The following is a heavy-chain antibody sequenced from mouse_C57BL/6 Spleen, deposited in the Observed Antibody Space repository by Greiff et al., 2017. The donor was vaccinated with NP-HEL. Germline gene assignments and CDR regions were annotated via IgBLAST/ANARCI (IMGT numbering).Heavy chain of an antibody. CDR1: GYTFTSYW. V-gene: IGHV1-55*01. D-gene: IGHD1-1*01. Sequence: VQLQQSGAELVKPGASVKMSCKASGYTFTSYWITWVKQRPGQGLEWIGDIYPGSGSTNYNEKFKGKATLTVDTSSSTAYMQLSSLTSEDSAVYYCAREVGITTVVADYWGQGTTLTVSS. CDR2: IYPGSGST. J-gene: IGHJ2*01. CDR3: AREVGITTVVADY.